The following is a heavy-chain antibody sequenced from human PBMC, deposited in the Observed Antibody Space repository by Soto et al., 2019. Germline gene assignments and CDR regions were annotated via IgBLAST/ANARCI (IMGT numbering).Heavy chain of an antibody. Sequence: HPGGSLRLSCAASGFTLSSYCMHWVRQAPGKGLEWVAVISYDGSNKYYADSVKGRFTISRDNSKNTLYLQMNSLRAEDTAVYYCAKDIYGANYYDILTGYLANYYGMDVWGQGTTVTVSS. D-gene: IGHD3-9*01. V-gene: IGHV3-30*18. CDR3: AKDIYGANYYDILTGYLANYYGMDV. J-gene: IGHJ6*02. CDR1: GFTLSSYC. CDR2: ISYDGSNK.